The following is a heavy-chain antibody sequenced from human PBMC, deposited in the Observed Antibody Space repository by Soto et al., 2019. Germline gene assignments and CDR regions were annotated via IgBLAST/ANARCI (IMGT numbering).Heavy chain of an antibody. J-gene: IGHJ6*02. CDR3: ARKDYYDSSGYYYYYGMDV. CDR1: GFTFSSYS. Sequence: GGSLRLSCAASGFTFSSYSMNWVRQAPGKGLEWVSSISSSSSYIYYADSVKGRFTISRDNAKNSLYLQMNSLRAEDTAVYYCARKDYYDSSGYYYYYGMDVWGQGTTVTVSS. V-gene: IGHV3-21*01. D-gene: IGHD3-22*01. CDR2: ISSSSSYI.